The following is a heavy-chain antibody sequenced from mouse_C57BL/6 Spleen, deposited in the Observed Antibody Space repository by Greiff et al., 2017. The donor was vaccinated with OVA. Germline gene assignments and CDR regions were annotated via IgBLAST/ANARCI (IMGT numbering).Heavy chain of an antibody. CDR3: TRGGPLLYSYFDY. J-gene: IGHJ2*01. Sequence: QVQLKESGAELVRPGASVTLSCKASGYTFTDYEMHWVKQTPVHGLEWIGAIDPETGGTAYNQKFKGKAILTADKSSSTAYMELRSLTSEDSAVYYCTRGGPLLYSYFDYWGQGTTLTVSS. V-gene: IGHV1-15*01. D-gene: IGHD2-1*01. CDR2: IDPETGGT. CDR1: GYTFTDYE.